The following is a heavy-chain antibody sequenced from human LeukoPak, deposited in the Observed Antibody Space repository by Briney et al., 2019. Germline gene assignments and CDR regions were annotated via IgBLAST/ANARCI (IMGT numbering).Heavy chain of an antibody. CDR2: IKQDGSEK. J-gene: IGHJ5*02. Sequence: PGGSLRLTCAASGFTFSSYWMSWVRQAPGKGLEWVANIKQDGSEKYYVDSVKGRFTISRDNAKNSLYLQMNSLRAEDTAVYYCARFSGYSSSWGKFDPWGQGTLVTVSS. CDR1: GFTFSSYW. V-gene: IGHV3-7*01. D-gene: IGHD6-6*01. CDR3: ARFSGYSSSWGKFDP.